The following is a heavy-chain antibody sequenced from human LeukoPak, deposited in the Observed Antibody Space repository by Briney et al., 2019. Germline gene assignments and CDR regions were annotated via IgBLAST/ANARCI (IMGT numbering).Heavy chain of an antibody. V-gene: IGHV3-30*04. J-gene: IGHJ4*02. CDR2: ISYDGSNK. CDR3: AKDDYYDTSGYRD. CDR1: GLTFSSYA. Sequence: GGSLRLSCAASGLTFSSYAMHWVRQAPGKGLEWVAVISYDGSNKYYADSVKGRFTISRDNSKNTLYLQMNSLRAEDTAVYYCAKDDYYDTSGYRDWGQGTLVTVSS. D-gene: IGHD3-22*01.